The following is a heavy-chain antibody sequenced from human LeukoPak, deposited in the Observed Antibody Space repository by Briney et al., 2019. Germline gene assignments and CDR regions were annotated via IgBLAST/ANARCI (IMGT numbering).Heavy chain of an antibody. CDR1: GFTFRSHS. D-gene: IGHD5-24*01. CDR2: IGISGNT. V-gene: IGHV3-23*01. Sequence: GESLRLSCAASGFTFRSHSLSWVRQAPGKGLEWVSSIGISGNTYYADSVKGRFTISRDNSKDTLFLQLNSLRVEDTAVYYCASEIRPNDYWGQGTLVTVSS. J-gene: IGHJ4*02. CDR3: ASEIRPNDY.